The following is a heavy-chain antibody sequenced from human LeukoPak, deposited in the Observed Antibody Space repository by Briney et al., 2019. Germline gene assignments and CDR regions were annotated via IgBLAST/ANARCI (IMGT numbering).Heavy chain of an antibody. CDR1: GGSISSSSYY. D-gene: IGHD3-3*01. CDR2: IYYSGST. CDR3: ARRTYYDFWSGYHSSFDY. J-gene: IGHJ4*02. V-gene: IGHV4-39*01. Sequence: PSETLSLTCTVSGGSISSSSYYWGWIRQPPGKGREWIGSIYYSGSTYYNPSLKSRVTISVDTSKNQFSLKLSSVTAADTAVYHCARRTYYDFWSGYHSSFDYWGQGTLVTVSS.